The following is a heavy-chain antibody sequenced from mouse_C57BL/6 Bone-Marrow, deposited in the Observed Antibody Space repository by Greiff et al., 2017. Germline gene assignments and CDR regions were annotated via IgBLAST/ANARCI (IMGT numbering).Heavy chain of an antibody. CDR2: IDPSDSYT. V-gene: IGHV1-50*01. J-gene: IGHJ2*01. CDR3: AREGTTVVAGDFDY. Sequence: QVQLQQSGAELVKPGASVKLSCKASGYTFTSYWMQWVKQRPGQGLEWIGEIDPSDSYTNYNQKFTGKATLTVDTSSSTAYMQLSSLTSEDSAVYYCAREGTTVVAGDFDYGGQGTTLTVSS. CDR1: GYTFTSYW. D-gene: IGHD1-1*01.